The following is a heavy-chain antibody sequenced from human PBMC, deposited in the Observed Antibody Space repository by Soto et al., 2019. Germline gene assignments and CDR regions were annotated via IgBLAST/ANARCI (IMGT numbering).Heavy chain of an antibody. Sequence: GSLRLSXAASGFTYNRYWIGWVRQAPGKWPEWLANIKQDGSERYYVDSVKGRFTISRDNVKNSVYLQMNSLRAEDTAVYYCTRTISALPGDDYWGQGTLVTVSS. CDR1: GFTYNRYW. CDR3: TRTISALPGDDY. D-gene: IGHD6-6*01. CDR2: IKQDGSER. J-gene: IGHJ4*02. V-gene: IGHV3-7*01.